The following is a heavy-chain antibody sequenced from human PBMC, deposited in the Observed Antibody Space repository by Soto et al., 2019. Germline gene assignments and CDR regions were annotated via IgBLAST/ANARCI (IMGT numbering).Heavy chain of an antibody. Sequence: GGSLRLSCAASGFTFSSYSMNWVRQAPGKGLEWVSSISSSSAYIYYADSMKGRFTISRDNAKNSLYLQMNSLRAEDTAVYYCAREWCSSTSCYWGAFDIWGQGTMVTVSS. CDR3: AREWCSSTSCYWGAFDI. V-gene: IGHV3-21*01. CDR2: ISSSSAYI. J-gene: IGHJ3*02. CDR1: GFTFSSYS. D-gene: IGHD2-2*01.